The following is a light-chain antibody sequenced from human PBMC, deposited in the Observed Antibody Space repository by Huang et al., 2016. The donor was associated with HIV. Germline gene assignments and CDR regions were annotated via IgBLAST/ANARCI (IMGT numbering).Light chain of an antibody. CDR2: CAS. CDR3: QQYNAWPSTWT. V-gene: IGKV3-15*01. Sequence: EIVLTQSPGTLSLSPGETATLSCRASQGITGNLAWYHQRLGQPPRLLIYCASTRAPNIPGRFSGSGSGTYFTLTITSLRSEDSAVYYCQQYNAWPSTWTFGQGTRMEIK. J-gene: IGKJ1*01. CDR1: QGITGN.